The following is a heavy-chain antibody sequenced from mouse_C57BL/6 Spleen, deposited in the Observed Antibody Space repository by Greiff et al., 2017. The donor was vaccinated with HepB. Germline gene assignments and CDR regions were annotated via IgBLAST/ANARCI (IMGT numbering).Heavy chain of an antibody. J-gene: IGHJ2*01. V-gene: IGHV1-50*01. Sequence: QVHVKQSGAELVKPGASVKLSCKASGYTFTSYWMQWVKQRPGQGLEWIGEIDPSDSYTNYNQKFKGKATLTVDTSSSTAYMQLSSLTSEDSAVYYCARRDYGWGQGTTLTVSS. D-gene: IGHD1-1*02. CDR3: ARRDYG. CDR2: IDPSDSYT. CDR1: GYTFTSYW.